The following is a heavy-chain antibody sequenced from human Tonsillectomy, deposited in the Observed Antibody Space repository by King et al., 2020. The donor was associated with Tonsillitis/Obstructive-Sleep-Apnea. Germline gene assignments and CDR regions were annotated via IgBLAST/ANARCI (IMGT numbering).Heavy chain of an antibody. J-gene: IGHJ2*01. D-gene: IGHD3-3*01. CDR1: GFTVSSNY. CDR3: AAHVLRFLEWYWYFDL. V-gene: IGHV3-66*04. Sequence: VQLVESGGGLVQPGGSLRLSCAASGFTVSSNYMSWVRQAPGKGLEWVSVIYSGGSTYYADSVKGRFTISRDNSKNTLYLQMNSLRAEDTAVYYCAAHVLRFLEWYWYFDLWGRGTLVTVSS. CDR2: IYSGGST.